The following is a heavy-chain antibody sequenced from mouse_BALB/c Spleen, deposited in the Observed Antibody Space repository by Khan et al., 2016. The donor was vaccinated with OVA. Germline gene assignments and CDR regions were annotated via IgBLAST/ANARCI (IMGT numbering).Heavy chain of an antibody. D-gene: IGHD1-1*01. CDR1: GYSITSDYA. CDR3: ARSGTISTVVITDFDY. CDR2: IKYSGNT. J-gene: IGHJ2*01. Sequence: EVQLQESGPGLVKPSQSLSLTCTVTGYSITSDYAWNWIRQFPGNKLEWMGYIKYSGNTSYNPSLKSRISITRDTSKNQFFLQLNSVTTEDTATYYCARSGTISTVVITDFDYWGQGTTLTVSS. V-gene: IGHV3-2*02.